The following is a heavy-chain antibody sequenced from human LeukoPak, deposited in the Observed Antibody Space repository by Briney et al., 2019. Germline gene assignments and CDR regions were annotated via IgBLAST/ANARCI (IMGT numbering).Heavy chain of an antibody. V-gene: IGHV3-30-3*01. J-gene: IGHJ3*02. Sequence: PGGSLRLSCGASGFTLGTYIMHWVRQAPGKGLQWVAAVASDGSQTLYIESVRGRFTISRDNSKNTLYLQMNTLRAEDTAVYFCARERQDTIVHSGAFDIWGQGTMVTVSS. CDR1: GFTLGTYI. CDR2: VASDGSQT. D-gene: IGHD3-10*01. CDR3: ARERQDTIVHSGAFDI.